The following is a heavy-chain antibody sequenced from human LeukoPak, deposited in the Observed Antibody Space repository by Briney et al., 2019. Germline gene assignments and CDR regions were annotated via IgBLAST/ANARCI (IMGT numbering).Heavy chain of an antibody. Sequence: GGSLRLSCAASGFTFSSYWMSWVRQAPGKGLEWVANIKQDGSEKYYVDSVKGRFTISRDNAKNSLYLQMNSLRAEDTAVYYCAREAMVRGVHFDYWGQGTLVTVSS. CDR1: GFTFSSYW. D-gene: IGHD3-10*01. V-gene: IGHV3-7*01. CDR2: IKQDGSEK. J-gene: IGHJ4*02. CDR3: AREAMVRGVHFDY.